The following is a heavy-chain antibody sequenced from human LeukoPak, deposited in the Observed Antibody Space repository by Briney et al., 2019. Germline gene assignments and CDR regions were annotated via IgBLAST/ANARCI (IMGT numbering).Heavy chain of an antibody. D-gene: IGHD5-18*01. J-gene: IGHJ4*02. Sequence: SETLSLTCTVSGGSISSSSYYWGWIRQPPGQGLEWIGSIYYSGSTYYNPSLKSRVTISVDTSKNQFSLKLSSVTAADTAVYYCARSGYSYGSHFDYWGQGTLVTVSS. CDR3: ARSGYSYGSHFDY. CDR1: GGSISSSSYY. V-gene: IGHV4-39*01. CDR2: IYYSGST.